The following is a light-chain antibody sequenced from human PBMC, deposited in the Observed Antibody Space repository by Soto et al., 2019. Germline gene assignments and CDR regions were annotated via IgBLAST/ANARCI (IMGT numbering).Light chain of an antibody. CDR3: QQYYSTPYT. J-gene: IGKJ2*01. CDR2: SAS. CDR1: QSVLYSSHNKNY. V-gene: IGKV4-1*01. Sequence: DIVMTQSPDSLAVSLGERATINCTSSQSVLYSSHNKNYLAWYQQKPGQPPKLLIYSASTRESGVPDRFSGSGSGTDFTLAISSLQAEDVVVYYCQQYYSTPYTFGEGTKLEIK.